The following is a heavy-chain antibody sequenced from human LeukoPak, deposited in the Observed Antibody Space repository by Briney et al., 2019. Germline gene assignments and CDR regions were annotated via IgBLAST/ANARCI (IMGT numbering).Heavy chain of an antibody. J-gene: IGHJ4*02. CDR2: IYYSGST. V-gene: IGHV4-59*01. CDR3: ARVRGSRGPYDFWSGYYIDY. D-gene: IGHD3-3*01. CDR1: GGSISSYY. Sequence: PSETLSLTCTVSGGSISSYYWSWIRQPPGKGLEWIGYIYYSGSTNYNPSLKSRVTISVDTSKNQFSLKLSSVTAADTAVYYCARVRGSRGPYDFWSGYYIDYWGQGTLVTVSS.